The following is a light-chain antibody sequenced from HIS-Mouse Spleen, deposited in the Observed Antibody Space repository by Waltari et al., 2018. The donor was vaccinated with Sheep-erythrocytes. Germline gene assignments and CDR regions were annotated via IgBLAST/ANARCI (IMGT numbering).Light chain of an antibody. Sequence: QSVLTQPPSVSEAPRQRVTISCSGSSSNIGNNAVNWYQQLPGKAPKLLIYYDDLLPSVVSARCSGSKSGPSASLAISGLQSEDEADYYCAAWDDSLNGWVFGGGTKLTVL. CDR3: AAWDDSLNGWV. V-gene: IGLV1-36*01. CDR1: SSNIGNNA. CDR2: YDD. J-gene: IGLJ3*02.